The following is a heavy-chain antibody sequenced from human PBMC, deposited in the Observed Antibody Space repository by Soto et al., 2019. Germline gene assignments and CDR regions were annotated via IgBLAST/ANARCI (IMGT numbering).Heavy chain of an antibody. Sequence: SETLSLTCPVSGGSISSGCYYWSWIRKHPGKGLEWIGYIYYSGSTYYNPSLKSRVTISVDTSKNQFSLKLSSVTAADTAVYYCARNGRYYYDSSGFDYWGQGTLVTVSS. CDR1: GGSISSGCYY. CDR2: IYYSGST. V-gene: IGHV4-31*03. CDR3: ARNGRYYYDSSGFDY. J-gene: IGHJ4*02. D-gene: IGHD3-22*01.